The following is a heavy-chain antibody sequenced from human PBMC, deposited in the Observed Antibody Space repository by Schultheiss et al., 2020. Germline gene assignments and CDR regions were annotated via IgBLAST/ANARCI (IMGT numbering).Heavy chain of an antibody. Sequence: SQPLSLTCTVSGGSISSYYWSWIRQPPGKGLEWIGYIYYSGSTNYNPSLKSRVTISVDTSKNQFSLKLSSVTAADTAVYYCARGLRRAFDYWGQGTLVTVSS. V-gene: IGHV4-59*01. CDR1: GGSISSYY. CDR2: IYYSGST. J-gene: IGHJ4*02. CDR3: ARGLRRAFDY. D-gene: IGHD5-12*01.